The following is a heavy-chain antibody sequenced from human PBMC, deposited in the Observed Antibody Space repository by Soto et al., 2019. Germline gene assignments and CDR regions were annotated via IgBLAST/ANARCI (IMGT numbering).Heavy chain of an antibody. CDR3: ARGPRGWYGFKWDY. D-gene: IGHD6-19*01. CDR2: MNPNSGNT. CDR1: GYTFTSYD. J-gene: IGHJ4*02. V-gene: IGHV1-8*01. Sequence: QVQLVQSGAEVKKPGDTVKVSCKASGYTFTSYDINWVRQATGQGLEWMGWMNPNSGNTGYAQKFQGRVTMTRNTSISTAYMELSSLRSEDTAVYYCARGPRGWYGFKWDYWGQGTLVTVSS.